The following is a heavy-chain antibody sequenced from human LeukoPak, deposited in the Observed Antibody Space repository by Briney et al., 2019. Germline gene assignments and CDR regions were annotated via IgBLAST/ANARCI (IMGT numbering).Heavy chain of an antibody. V-gene: IGHV4-4*07. Sequence: SETLSLTCTVSGGSISSYYWSWIRQPAGKGLEWIGRIYTSGSTNYNPSLKSRVTMSVDTSKNQFSLKLSSVTAADTAVYYCARGTYCSSTSCYTFDYWGQGTLVTVSS. J-gene: IGHJ4*02. CDR1: GGSISSYY. CDR3: ARGTYCSSTSCYTFDY. D-gene: IGHD2-2*02. CDR2: IYTSGST.